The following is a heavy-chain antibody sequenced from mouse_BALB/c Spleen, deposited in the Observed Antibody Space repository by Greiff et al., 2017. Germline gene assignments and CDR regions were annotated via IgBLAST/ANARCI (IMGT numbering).Heavy chain of an antibody. CDR3: ARHKYVNYCFEY. CDR2: ISSGGSYT. V-gene: IGHV5-6*01. CDR1: GFTFSSYG. D-gene: IGHD2-10*02. J-gene: IGHJ2*01. Sequence: EVKLVESGGDLVKPGGSLKLSCAASGFTFSSYGMSWVRQTPDKRLEWVATISSGGSYTYYPDSVKGRFTISRDNAKNTLYLQMSSLKSEDTAMYYCARHKYVNYCFEYWGQGTTHTVSS.